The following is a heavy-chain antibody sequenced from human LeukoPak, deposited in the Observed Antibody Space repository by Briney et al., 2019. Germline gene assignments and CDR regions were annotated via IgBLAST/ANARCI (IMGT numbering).Heavy chain of an antibody. Sequence: ASVKVSCKASGHIFTSYAMNWVRQAPGQGLEWMGWINTNTGNPTYAQGFTGRFVFSLDTSVSTAYLQISSLKAEDTAVYYCARDQSGSYYISVYGMDVWGQGTTVTVSS. CDR1: GHIFTSYA. D-gene: IGHD3-10*01. J-gene: IGHJ6*02. CDR2: INTNTGNP. CDR3: ARDQSGSYYISVYGMDV. V-gene: IGHV7-4-1*02.